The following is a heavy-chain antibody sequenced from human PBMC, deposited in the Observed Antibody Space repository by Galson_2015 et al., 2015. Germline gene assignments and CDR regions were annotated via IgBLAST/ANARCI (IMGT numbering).Heavy chain of an antibody. V-gene: IGHV4-61*01. D-gene: IGHD4/OR15-4a*01. CDR3: ARGMGLRLTTYMDV. CDR1: GGSVSSGSYS. J-gene: IGHJ6*03. CDR2: IYYTGST. Sequence: SETLSLTCTVSGGSVSSGSYSWSWIRQPPGKGLEWIGYIYYTGSTNYNPSLKSRVTISIDTSKNQFSLKLSSVTAADTAVYYCARGMGLRLTTYMDVWGKGTTVTVSS.